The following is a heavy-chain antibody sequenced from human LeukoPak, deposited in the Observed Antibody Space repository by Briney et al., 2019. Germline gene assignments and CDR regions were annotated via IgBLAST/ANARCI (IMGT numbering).Heavy chain of an antibody. CDR1: GFTFDDYA. CDR3: AKGPFLHYTSSWYADC. V-gene: IGHV3-9*01. J-gene: IGHJ4*02. Sequence: GGSLRLSCAASGFTFDDYAMHWVRQVPGKGLEWVAGISWNPGTKGYADSVKGRFTISRDNANNSLYLQLSNLTTEDTALYYCAKGPFLHYTSSWYADCWGQGTLVTVSS. D-gene: IGHD6-13*01. CDR2: ISWNPGTK.